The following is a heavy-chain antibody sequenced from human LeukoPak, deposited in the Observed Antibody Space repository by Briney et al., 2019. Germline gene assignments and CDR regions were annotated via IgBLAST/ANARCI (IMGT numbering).Heavy chain of an antibody. CDR1: GFSFTNYW. CDR2: IHSDGGSS. V-gene: IGHV3-74*01. CDR3: ARGGSTYFDS. D-gene: IGHD3-16*01. J-gene: IGHJ4*01. Sequence: GGSLRLSCAASGFSFTNYWMHWVRQAPGTGLVWVSRIHSDGGSSYADSVKGRFTISRDNAKNTLYLQMDTLRGEDTAVYYCARGGSTYFDSWGHGTLVTVSS.